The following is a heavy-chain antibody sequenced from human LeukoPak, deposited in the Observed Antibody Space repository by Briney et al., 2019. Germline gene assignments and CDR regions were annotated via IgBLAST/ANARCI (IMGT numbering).Heavy chain of an antibody. Sequence: ASVKVSCKASGYTFTSYGISWVRQAPVRQAPGQGLEWMGRVSAYNGNSNYAQKLQDRITMTTDTSTSTAYMELRSLRSDDTAVYYCARGAGYRAGKNAFDIWGQGTMVTVSS. V-gene: IGHV1-18*01. D-gene: IGHD6-13*01. J-gene: IGHJ3*02. CDR2: VSAYNGNS. CDR1: GYTFTSYG. CDR3: ARGAGYRAGKNAFDI.